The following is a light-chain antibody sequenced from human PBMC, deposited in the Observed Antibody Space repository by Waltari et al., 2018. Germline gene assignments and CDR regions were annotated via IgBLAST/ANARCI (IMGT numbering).Light chain of an antibody. Sequence: SYRLTQPPSVSGPPGQTARLTCTGEALPTHHSCCHQQKEGRAPVLVIYKDTERAPGIPERFSGSSSGTIVTLTIRGAQAEDEADYYCQSADGSGAYRAFGGGTKLTVL. CDR3: QSADGSGAYRA. CDR1: ALPTHH. J-gene: IGLJ2*01. CDR2: KDT. V-gene: IGLV3-25*03.